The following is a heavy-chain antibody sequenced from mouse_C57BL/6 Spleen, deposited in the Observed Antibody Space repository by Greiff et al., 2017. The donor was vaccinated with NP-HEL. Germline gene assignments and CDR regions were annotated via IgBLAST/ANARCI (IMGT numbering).Heavy chain of an antibody. Sequence: QVQLQQSGAELVRPGASVKLSCKASGYTFTDYYINWVKQRPGQGLEWIARIYPGSGNTYYNEKFKGKATLTAEKSSSTAYMQLSSLTSEDSAVYFCASHYYGSSYGFAYWGQGTLVTVSA. CDR1: GYTFTDYY. CDR3: ASHYYGSSYGFAY. D-gene: IGHD1-1*01. J-gene: IGHJ3*01. V-gene: IGHV1-76*01. CDR2: IYPGSGNT.